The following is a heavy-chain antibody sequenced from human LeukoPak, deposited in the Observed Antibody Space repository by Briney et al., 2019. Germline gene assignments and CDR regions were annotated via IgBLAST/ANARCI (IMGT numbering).Heavy chain of an antibody. J-gene: IGHJ6*02. CDR3: ARDSIAGNYYYYGMDV. CDR1: GYTFTGYY. V-gene: IGHV1-2*04. D-gene: IGHD1-14*01. CDR2: INPNSGGT. Sequence: ASVKVSCKASGYTFTGYYMHWVRQAPGQGLEWMGWINPNSGGTNYAQKLQGWVTMTRDTSISTAYMELSRLRSDDTAVYYCARDSIAGNYYYYGMDVWGQGTTVTVSS.